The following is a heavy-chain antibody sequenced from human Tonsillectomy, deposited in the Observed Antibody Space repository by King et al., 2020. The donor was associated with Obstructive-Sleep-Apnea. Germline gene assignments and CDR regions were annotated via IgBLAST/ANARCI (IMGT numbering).Heavy chain of an antibody. J-gene: IGHJ4*02. Sequence: VQLVESGGGLVKPGESLRLSCAASGFTFSTYNMNWVRQAPGKGLEWVSSISNTGIYTYYADSLKGRFIISRDNAKKSLYLQRNSLRAKDTAVYYCARDTHSELGYCSGTSCYGVDYWGQGTLVTVSS. D-gene: IGHD2-2*01. V-gene: IGHV3-21*01. CDR3: ARDTHSELGYCSGTSCYGVDY. CDR2: ISNTGIYT. CDR1: GFTFSTYN.